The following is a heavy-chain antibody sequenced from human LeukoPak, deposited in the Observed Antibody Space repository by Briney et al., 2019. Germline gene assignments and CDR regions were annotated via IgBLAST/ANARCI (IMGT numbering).Heavy chain of an antibody. Sequence: PSETLSLTCTVSGGSIGSGGYYWSWIRQPPGKGLEWIGYIYHSGSTYYNPSLKSRVTISVDRSKNQFSLKLSSVTAADTAVYYCARDAMGGEDGVRDPWGQGTLVTVSS. V-gene: IGHV4-30-2*01. D-gene: IGHD3-10*01. J-gene: IGHJ5*02. CDR3: ARDAMGGEDGVRDP. CDR2: IYHSGST. CDR1: GGSIGSGGYY.